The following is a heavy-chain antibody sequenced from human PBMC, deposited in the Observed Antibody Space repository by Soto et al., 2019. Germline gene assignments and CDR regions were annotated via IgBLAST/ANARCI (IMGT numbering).Heavy chain of an antibody. V-gene: IGHV1-69*06. Sequence: QVQLVQSGAEVKNPGSSVKVSCKASGGTFSSYAISWVRQAPGQGREWIGGIIPLFCTANYAQKFQGRVTITADKATSTAYMELSSLRSEDTDVYYCARVGGGYYNSSGYPEYFQHWGQATLVTVSS. CDR2: IIPLFCTA. D-gene: IGHD3-22*01. CDR3: ARVGGGYYNSSGYPEYFQH. J-gene: IGHJ1*01. CDR1: GGTFSSYA.